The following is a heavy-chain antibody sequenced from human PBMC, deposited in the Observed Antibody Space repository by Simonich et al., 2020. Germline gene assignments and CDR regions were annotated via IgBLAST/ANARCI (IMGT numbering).Heavy chain of an antibody. CDR1: GFTFSSYS. D-gene: IGHD6-19*01. CDR2: ISSSSSYI. CDR3: ARWIAVAGTGAYGMDV. V-gene: IGHV3-21*01. Sequence: EVQLVESGGGLVKPGGSLRLSCAASGFTFSSYSMNWVRQAPGKGLEWVSSISSSSSYIYYADSVKYRFTNSRDNAKNSLYLQMNSLRAEDTAVYYCARWIAVAGTGAYGMDVWGQGTTVTVSS. J-gene: IGHJ6*02.